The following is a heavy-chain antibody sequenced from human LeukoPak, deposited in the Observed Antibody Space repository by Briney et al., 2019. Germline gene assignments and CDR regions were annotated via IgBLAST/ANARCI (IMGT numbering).Heavy chain of an antibody. D-gene: IGHD5-18*01. V-gene: IGHV3-23*01. J-gene: IGHJ6*02. CDR3: AKDIDTAMVPHYYYYGMDV. CDR1: GFIFSTYA. CDR2: ISGSGGST. Sequence: GSLRLSCATSGFIFSTYALSWVRQAPGKGLEWASSISGSGGSTYHADSVKGRFTISRDSSKNTLYLQMNSLRAEDTAVYYCAKDIDTAMVPHYYYYGMDVWGQGTTVTVSS.